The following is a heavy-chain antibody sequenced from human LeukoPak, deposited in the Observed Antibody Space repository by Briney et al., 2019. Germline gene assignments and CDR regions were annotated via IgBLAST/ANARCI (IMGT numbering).Heavy chain of an antibody. V-gene: IGHV1-2*02. CDR1: GYTFTGYY. Sequence: GASVKVSCKASGYTFTGYYMHWVRQAPGQGLEWMGWINPNSGGTNYPQKFQGRVTMTGDTSTSTAYMELSSLRSDDTARYFCARDSSTWYSDYYYYMDVWGKGTTDTVSS. D-gene: IGHD2/OR15-2a*01. CDR2: INPNSGGT. CDR3: ARDSSTWYSDYYYYMDV. J-gene: IGHJ6*03.